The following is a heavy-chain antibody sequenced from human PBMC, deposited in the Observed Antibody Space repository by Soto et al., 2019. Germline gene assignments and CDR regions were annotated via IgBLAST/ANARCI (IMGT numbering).Heavy chain of an antibody. Sequence: PSETLSLTCTVSAGSISSYYWSWIRQPPGKGLEWIGYIYYSGSTSYNPSLKSRVTISLDTSKNQFSLKLSSVTAAGTAVYYCARHDSSPKGDFGYWGQGTLVTVSS. CDR3: ARHDSSPKGDFGY. D-gene: IGHD6-13*01. CDR2: IYYSGST. CDR1: AGSISSYY. V-gene: IGHV4-59*08. J-gene: IGHJ4*02.